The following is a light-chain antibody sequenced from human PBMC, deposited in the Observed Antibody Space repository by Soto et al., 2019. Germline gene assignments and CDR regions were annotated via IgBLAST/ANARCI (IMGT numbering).Light chain of an antibody. J-gene: IGKJ1*01. CDR3: QQYRIYWT. CDR2: DAP. V-gene: IGKV1-5*01. CDR1: QSISSW. Sequence: DIQMTKSPPTLSASVGARVTITCRASQSISSWLAGYQQKAGKATKLLIYDAPSVGSGLPSRFSGSGYGTEFTLTISILQPGDFETLFCQQYRIYWTFGQGTKVEI.